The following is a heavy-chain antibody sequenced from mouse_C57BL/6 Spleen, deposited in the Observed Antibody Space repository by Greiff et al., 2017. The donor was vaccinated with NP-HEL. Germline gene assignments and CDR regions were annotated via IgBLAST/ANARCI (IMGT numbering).Heavy chain of an antibody. CDR1: GYSITSGYY. Sequence: EVKLQESGPGLVKPSQSLSLTCSVTGYSITSGYYWNWIRQFPGNKLEWMGYISYDGSNNYNPSLKNRISITRDTSKNQFFLKLNSVTTEDTATYYCARGEIYDYSYFDYWGQGTTLTVSS. J-gene: IGHJ2*01. D-gene: IGHD1-1*01. CDR3: ARGEIYDYSYFDY. CDR2: ISYDGSN. V-gene: IGHV3-6*01.